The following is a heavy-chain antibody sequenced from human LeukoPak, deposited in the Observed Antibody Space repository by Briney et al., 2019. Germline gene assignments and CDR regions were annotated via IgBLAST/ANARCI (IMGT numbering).Heavy chain of an antibody. CDR2: IIPILGIA. J-gene: IGHJ3*02. D-gene: IGHD2-15*01. V-gene: IGHV1-69*04. Sequence: ASVKVSCKASGGTFSSYAICWVRQAPGQGLEWMGRIIPILGIANYAQKFQGRVTITADKSTSTAYMELSSLRSEDTAVYYCARELDIVVVVAATFYDAFDIWGQGTMVTVSS. CDR3: ARELDIVVVVAATFYDAFDI. CDR1: GGTFSSYA.